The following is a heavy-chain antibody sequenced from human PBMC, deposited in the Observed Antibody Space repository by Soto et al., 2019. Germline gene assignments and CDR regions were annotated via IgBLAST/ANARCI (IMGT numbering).Heavy chain of an antibody. Sequence: EVQLVESGGGLVKPGGSLRLSCAASGFTFSSYSMNWVRQAPGKGLEWVSSISSSSSYIYYADSVKGRFTISRDNAKNPLYLQMNSLRAEDTAVYYCARDRGPIVATDNPWGQGTLVTVSS. V-gene: IGHV3-21*01. J-gene: IGHJ5*02. CDR2: ISSSSSYI. CDR3: ARDRGPIVATDNP. D-gene: IGHD5-12*01. CDR1: GFTFSSYS.